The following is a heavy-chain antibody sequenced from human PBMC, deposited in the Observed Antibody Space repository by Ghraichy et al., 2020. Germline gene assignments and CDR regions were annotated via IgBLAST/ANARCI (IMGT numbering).Heavy chain of an antibody. V-gene: IGHV3-23*01. J-gene: IGHJ4*02. Sequence: GGSLRLSCAASGFTFSSYAMSWVRQAPGKGLEWVSAISGSGGSTYYADSVKGRFTISRDNSKNTLYLQMNSLRAEDTAVYYCAKLGIQVEWYYDSSGYLYYFDYWGQGTLVTVSS. CDR3: AKLGIQVEWYYDSSGYLYYFDY. D-gene: IGHD3-22*01. CDR1: GFTFSSYA. CDR2: ISGSGGST.